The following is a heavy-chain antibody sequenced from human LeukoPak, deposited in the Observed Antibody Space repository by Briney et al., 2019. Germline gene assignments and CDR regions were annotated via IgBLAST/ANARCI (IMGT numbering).Heavy chain of an antibody. CDR2: IYYSGST. Sequence: PSETLSLTCTVSGGSISSSSYYWGWIRQPPGKGLEWIGSIYYSGSTYYNPSLKSRVTISVDTSKNQFSLKLSSVTAADTAVYYRARHCSSSCEDYWGQGTLVTVSS. CDR1: GGSISSSSYY. CDR3: ARHCSSSCEDY. D-gene: IGHD6-13*01. V-gene: IGHV4-39*01. J-gene: IGHJ4*02.